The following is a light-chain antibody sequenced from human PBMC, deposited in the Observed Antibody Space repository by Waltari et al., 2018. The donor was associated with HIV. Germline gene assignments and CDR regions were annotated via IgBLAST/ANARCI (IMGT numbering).Light chain of an antibody. CDR2: EFS. V-gene: IGLV2-8*01. J-gene: IGLJ2*01. CDR3: SSYAGSNIVV. Sequence: QSALPQPHSASGSPGQSVTISCTGTSRDVGGYHNVSWYQHHPGKAPNLMIYEFSKRPSGVPDRLSASKSGNTAPLTVCGLPADDEADYYCSSYAGSNIVVFGGGTKLTVL. CDR1: SRDVGGYHN.